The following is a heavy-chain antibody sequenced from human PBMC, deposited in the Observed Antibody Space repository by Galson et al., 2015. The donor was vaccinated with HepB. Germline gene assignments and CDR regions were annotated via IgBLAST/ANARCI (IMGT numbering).Heavy chain of an antibody. D-gene: IGHD6-6*01. Sequence: SVKVSCKASGYTFTGYYMHWVRQAPGQGLEWMGWINPNSGGTNYAQKFQGWVTMTRDTFISTAYMELSRLRSDDTAVYYCARDGFYSSSSGQYYYYYYGMDVWGQGTTVTVSS. CDR3: ARDGFYSSSSGQYYYYYYGMDV. CDR2: INPNSGGT. J-gene: IGHJ6*02. CDR1: GYTFTGYY. V-gene: IGHV1-2*04.